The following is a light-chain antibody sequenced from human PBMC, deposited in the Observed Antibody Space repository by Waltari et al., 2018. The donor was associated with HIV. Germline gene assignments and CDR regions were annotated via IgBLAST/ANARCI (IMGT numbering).Light chain of an antibody. CDR2: EVS. J-gene: IGLJ2*01. CDR3: SSYTSSSTVL. Sequence: QSALTQPASVSGSPGHSLTISCTGTTSHAGGYNYVSWYQQHPGKSPKLRIYEVSHRPSGASNRFSGSKSGNTASLTISGLQAEDEADHYCSSYTSSSTVLFGGGTKLTVL. CDR1: TSHAGGYNY. V-gene: IGLV2-14*01.